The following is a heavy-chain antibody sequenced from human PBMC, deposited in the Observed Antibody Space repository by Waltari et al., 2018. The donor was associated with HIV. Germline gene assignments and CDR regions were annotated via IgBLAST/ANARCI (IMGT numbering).Heavy chain of an antibody. CDR1: GGSFSGYY. CDR2: VNHSGNI. Sequence: QVHLQQSGAGLLKPSETLSLTCTVSGGSFSGYYWSWIRQPPGQGLEWICEVNHSGNINYNPSLKSRLIISVDTSKRQFSLRLKSVTAADTAVYYCSREGYGGNPANNFDFWGQGTLVSVSS. D-gene: IGHD2-15*01. CDR3: SREGYGGNPANNFDF. J-gene: IGHJ4*02. V-gene: IGHV4-34*01.